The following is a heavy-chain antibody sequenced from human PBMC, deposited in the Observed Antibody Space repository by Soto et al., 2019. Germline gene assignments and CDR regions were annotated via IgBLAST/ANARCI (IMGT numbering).Heavy chain of an antibody. Sequence: SETLSLTCAVYGGSFSGYYWSWIRQPPGKGLEWIGETNHSGSTNYNPSLKSRVTISVDTSKNQFSLKLSSVTAADTAVYYCARHTGYDFWSGYYYYYGMDVWGQGTTVTVSS. CDR3: ARHTGYDFWSGYYYYYGMDV. D-gene: IGHD3-3*01. CDR1: GGSFSGYY. J-gene: IGHJ6*02. V-gene: IGHV4-34*01. CDR2: TNHSGST.